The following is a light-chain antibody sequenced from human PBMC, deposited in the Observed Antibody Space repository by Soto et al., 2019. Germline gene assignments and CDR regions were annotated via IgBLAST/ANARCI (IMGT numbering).Light chain of an antibody. CDR3: LLSYSGARPYVV. V-gene: IGLV7-46*01. CDR2: DTS. CDR1: TGAVTSGHY. Sequence: QAVVTQEPSLTVSPGGTVTRTCGSSTGAVTSGHYPYWFQQKPGQAPRTLIYDTSNKHSWTPARFSGSLLGGKAALTLSGAQPEDEAEYYCLLSYSGARPYVVFGGGTKLTVL. J-gene: IGLJ2*01.